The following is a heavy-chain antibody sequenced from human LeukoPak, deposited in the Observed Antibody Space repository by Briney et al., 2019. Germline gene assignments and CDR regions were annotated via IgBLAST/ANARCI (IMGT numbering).Heavy chain of an antibody. CDR1: GFIFSDYG. D-gene: IGHD3-10*01. J-gene: IGHJ4*02. CDR2: VRNDGGDK. V-gene: IGHV3-30*02. CDR3: AKHYYGSGSQKYYFDY. Sequence: GGSLRLSCAASGFIFSDYGTHWVRQAPGKGLEWVTMVRNDGGDKYYADSVRGRFTISRDNSKNTLYLQMNSLGPEDTAVYYCAKHYYGSGSQKYYFDYWGQGTLVTVSS.